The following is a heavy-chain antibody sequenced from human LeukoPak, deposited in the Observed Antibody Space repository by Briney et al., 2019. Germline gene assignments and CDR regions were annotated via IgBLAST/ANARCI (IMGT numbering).Heavy chain of an antibody. D-gene: IGHD2-2*01. CDR1: GFSFSSYA. CDR2: ISAGGSST. Sequence: GGSLRLSCAASGFSFSSYAMNWVRQAPGKGLEWVSTISAGGSSTYYADSVMGRFTISRDNSKNTLYLQMNSLRSEDTAIYYCAKGGYCSSSSCYYGWFDPWGQGTLDTVSS. V-gene: IGHV3-23*01. CDR3: AKGGYCSSSSCYYGWFDP. J-gene: IGHJ5*02.